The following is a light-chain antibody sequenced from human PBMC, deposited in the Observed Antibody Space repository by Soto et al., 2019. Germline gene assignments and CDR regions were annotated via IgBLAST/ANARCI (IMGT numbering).Light chain of an antibody. CDR1: QSVSNNY. CDR2: GAS. Sequence: EIVFTQSPGTLSLSPGERATLSCRASQSVSNNYLAWSQQKPGQAPRLLIYGASNTATGIPDRFSGSGSGTDFTLTISSLEPEDLAVYYCQQRSSWPTFGPGTKVDIK. V-gene: IGKV3D-20*02. CDR3: QQRSSWPT. J-gene: IGKJ3*01.